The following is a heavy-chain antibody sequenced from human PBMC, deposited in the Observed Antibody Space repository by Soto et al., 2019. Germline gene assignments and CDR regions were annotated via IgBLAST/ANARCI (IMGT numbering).Heavy chain of an antibody. V-gene: IGHV1-69*08. J-gene: IGHJ4*02. D-gene: IGHD6-6*01. Sequence: QVQLVQSGAEVKKPGYSVKVSCKASGGTFSSYTISWVRQAPGQGLEWMGRIIPILGIANYAQKVQGRVTITADKSTSTGYRELSSLRTEDTAVYYCAREVSSSSSNSDYCGQGTLVTVSS. CDR3: AREVSSSSSNSDY. CDR2: IIPILGIA. CDR1: GGTFSSYT.